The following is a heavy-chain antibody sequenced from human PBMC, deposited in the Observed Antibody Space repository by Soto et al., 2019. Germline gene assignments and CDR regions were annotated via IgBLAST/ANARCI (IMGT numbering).Heavy chain of an antibody. Sequence: PGGSLRLSCAASGFTFSSYVMTWVRQAPGKGLEWVSTISGSSGSTYYADSVRGRFTISRDNSKNTLYLQMNSLRADDTAVYYCAKGHGGYDLDYWGQGTPVTVSS. CDR3: AKGHGGYDLDY. CDR2: ISGSSGST. V-gene: IGHV3-23*01. D-gene: IGHD5-12*01. CDR1: GFTFSSYV. J-gene: IGHJ4*02.